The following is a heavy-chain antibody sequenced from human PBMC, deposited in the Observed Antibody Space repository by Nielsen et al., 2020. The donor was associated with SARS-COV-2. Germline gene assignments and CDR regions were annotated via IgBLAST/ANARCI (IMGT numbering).Heavy chain of an antibody. CDR2: ISAYNGNT. D-gene: IGHD6-6*01. V-gene: IGHV1-18*01. CDR3: ARVGQLVARGVNWFDP. Sequence: ASVKVSCKASGYTFTSYGISWVRQAPGQGLEWMGWISAYNGNTNYAQKLQGRVTMTTDTSTSTAYMELRSLRSDDTAVYYCARVGQLVARGVNWFDPWGQGTLVTVSS. CDR1: GYTFTSYG. J-gene: IGHJ5*02.